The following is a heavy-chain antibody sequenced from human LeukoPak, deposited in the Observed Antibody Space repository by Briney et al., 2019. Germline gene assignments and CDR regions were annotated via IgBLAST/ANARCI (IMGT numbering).Heavy chain of an antibody. Sequence: GGSLRLSRAASGFTFSSYAMSWARQAPGKGLEWVSGISGSGDNTYYADSVKGRFTISRDNSKNTLYVQVNSLGTEDTAAYYCAKGSYYDSSGSFYFDYWGQGTLVTVSS. CDR2: ISGSGDNT. J-gene: IGHJ4*02. D-gene: IGHD3-22*01. CDR3: AKGSYYDSSGSFYFDY. V-gene: IGHV3-23*01. CDR1: GFTFSSYA.